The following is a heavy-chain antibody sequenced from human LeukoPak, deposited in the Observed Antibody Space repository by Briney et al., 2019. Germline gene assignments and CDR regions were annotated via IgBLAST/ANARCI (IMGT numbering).Heavy chain of an antibody. V-gene: IGHV1-69*01. CDR3: ARDSESARIPFDY. Sequence: ASVKVSCKASGGTFSSYAISWVRQAPGQGLDWMGGIIPIFGTANYAQKFQGRVTITADESTSTAYMELSSLRSEDTAVYYCARDSESARIPFDYWGQGTLVTVSS. CDR2: IIPIFGTA. CDR1: GGTFSSYA. D-gene: IGHD3-10*01. J-gene: IGHJ4*02.